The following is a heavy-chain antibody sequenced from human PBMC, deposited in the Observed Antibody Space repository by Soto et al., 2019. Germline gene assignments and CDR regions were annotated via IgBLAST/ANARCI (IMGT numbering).Heavy chain of an antibody. Sequence: QVQLVQSGAEVKKPGSSVKVSCKASGGTFSSYAISWVRQAPGQGLEWMGGIIPIFGTANYAQKFQGRVTITADESTSTAYMELSSLRSEDTAVYYCARGAMKREWERLAGFDYWGQGPLVTVSS. J-gene: IGHJ4*02. D-gene: IGHD1-26*01. V-gene: IGHV1-69*01. CDR1: GGTFSSYA. CDR2: IIPIFGTA. CDR3: ARGAMKREWERLAGFDY.